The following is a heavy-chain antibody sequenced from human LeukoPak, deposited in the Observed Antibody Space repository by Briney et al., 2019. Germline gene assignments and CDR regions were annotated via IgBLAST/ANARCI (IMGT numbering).Heavy chain of an antibody. Sequence: GGSLRLSCAASGFAFSPYAMNWVRQAPGKGLEWVSFITGDSNTIYYADSMKGRFTVSRDNAENSLYLQMNSLSAEGTAVYYCARDRMGGSFDYWGQGTLVTVSS. D-gene: IGHD2-15*01. V-gene: IGHV3-48*01. CDR2: ITGDSNTI. CDR1: GFAFSPYA. J-gene: IGHJ4*02. CDR3: ARDRMGGSFDY.